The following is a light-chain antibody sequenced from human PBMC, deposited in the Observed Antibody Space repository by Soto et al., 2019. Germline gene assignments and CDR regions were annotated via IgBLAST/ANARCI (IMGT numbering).Light chain of an antibody. Sequence: VLPQSQGPLSLSPGDGSPISCRASQSIHTYLAWYQQKPGQAPRLLIYDASKRATGIPARFSGSGSGTNFTLTISSLEPEDFAVYYGQQRRSWQVTVGQGTRLEIK. CDR1: QSIHTY. V-gene: IGKV3D-11*02. J-gene: IGKJ5*01. CDR3: QQRRSWQVT. CDR2: DAS.